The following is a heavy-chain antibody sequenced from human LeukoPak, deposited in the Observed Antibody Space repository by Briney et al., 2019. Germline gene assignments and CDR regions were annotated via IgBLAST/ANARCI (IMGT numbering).Heavy chain of an antibody. J-gene: IGHJ4*02. Sequence: SETLSPTCAVYGGSFSGYYWNWIRQSPGKGLEWIGEINHSGSTNYNPSLKSRVTISVDTSKNQFSLKLSSVTAADTAVYYCARVAAAGMIWGQGTLVTVSS. V-gene: IGHV4-34*01. CDR3: ARVAAAGMI. CDR1: GGSFSGYY. CDR2: INHSGST. D-gene: IGHD6-13*01.